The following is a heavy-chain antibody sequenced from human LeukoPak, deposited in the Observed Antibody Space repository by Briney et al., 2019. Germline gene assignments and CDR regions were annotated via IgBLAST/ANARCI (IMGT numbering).Heavy chain of an antibody. V-gene: IGHV3-NL1*01. D-gene: IGHD5/OR15-5a*01. Sequence: GGSLRLSCAASGFTFSSYGMHWVRQAPGKGLEWVSVMYRGASGTTYYADSVKGRFTISRDKSKNMIYLQMSSLRAEDTAVYYCARGTYFYEDSGFYFDSWGLGTLVTVSS. CDR2: MYRGASGTT. J-gene: IGHJ4*02. CDR3: ARGTYFYEDSGFYFDS. CDR1: GFTFSSYG.